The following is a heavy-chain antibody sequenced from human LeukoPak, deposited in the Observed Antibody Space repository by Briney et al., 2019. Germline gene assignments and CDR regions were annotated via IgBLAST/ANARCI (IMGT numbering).Heavy chain of an antibody. Sequence: PSETLSLTCSVSGGSISTHYCSWIRQPPGKGLEWIGYIYYSGSTYYNPPLKSRVTISVDTSKNQFSLKLSSVTAAETAVYYCARGHYYGSGSFAFDIWGQGIMVTVSS. CDR3: ARGHYYGSGSFAFDI. CDR1: GGSISTHY. CDR2: IYYSGST. J-gene: IGHJ3*02. D-gene: IGHD3-10*01. V-gene: IGHV4-59*06.